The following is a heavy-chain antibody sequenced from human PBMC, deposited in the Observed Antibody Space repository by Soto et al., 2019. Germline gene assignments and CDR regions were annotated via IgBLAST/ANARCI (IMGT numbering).Heavy chain of an antibody. D-gene: IGHD3-22*01. V-gene: IGHV3-64*02. CDR1: GFTFSSYA. CDR3: ARVFYDSGGNYYDY. J-gene: IGHJ4*02. Sequence: SLRLSCAASGFTFSSYAMHWVRQAPGKGLEYVSAISTTGGSTYYADSVKGRFTISRDNSKNTLYLQMGSLRDEDVAVYYCARVFYDSGGNYYDYWGQGTLVTFSS. CDR2: ISTTGGST.